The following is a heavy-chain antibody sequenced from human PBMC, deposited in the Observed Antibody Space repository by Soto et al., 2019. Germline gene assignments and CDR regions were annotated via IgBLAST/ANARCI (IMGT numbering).Heavy chain of an antibody. D-gene: IGHD3-9*01. CDR1: GYTFTSYA. V-gene: IGHV7-4-1*01. CDR3: ARDDTWDILTPLHYYYGMDV. Sequence: QVQLVQSGSELKKPGASVKVSCKASGYTFTSYAMNWVRQAPGQGLEWMGWINTNTGNPTYAQGFTGRFVFSLDTSVSTAYLQICSLKAEDTAVYYCARDDTWDILTPLHYYYGMDVWGQGTTVTVSS. CDR2: INTNTGNP. J-gene: IGHJ6*02.